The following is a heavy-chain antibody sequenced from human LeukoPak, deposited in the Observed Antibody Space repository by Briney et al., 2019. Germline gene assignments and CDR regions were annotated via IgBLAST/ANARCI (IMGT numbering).Heavy chain of an antibody. V-gene: IGHV4-31*03. J-gene: IGHJ4*02. D-gene: IGHD3-3*01. CDR2: IYYSGST. CDR1: GGSISSGGYY. Sequence: PSQTLSLTCTVSGGSISSGGYYWSWIRQHPGKGPEWIGYIYYSGSTYYNPSLKSRVTISVDTSKNQFSLKLSSVTAADTAVYYCASSLTIFGVVPNWGQGTLVTVSS. CDR3: ASSLTIFGVVPN.